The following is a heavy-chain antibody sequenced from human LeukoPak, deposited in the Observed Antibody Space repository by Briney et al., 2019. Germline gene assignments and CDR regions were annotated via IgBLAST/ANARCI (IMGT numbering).Heavy chain of an antibody. CDR2: IKKDGSEK. Sequence: GGSLRLSCAASGFTFSSYWMSWVRQAPGKGLEWVADIKKDGSEKYYVDSVNGRSTISRDNTNNSLYLQMNSLRAEDTAVYYCARDSDDRVWFGELPPYYFDYWGQGTLVSVSS. J-gene: IGHJ4*02. V-gene: IGHV3-7*03. CDR3: ARDSDDRVWFGELPPYYFDY. D-gene: IGHD3-10*01. CDR1: GFTFSSYW.